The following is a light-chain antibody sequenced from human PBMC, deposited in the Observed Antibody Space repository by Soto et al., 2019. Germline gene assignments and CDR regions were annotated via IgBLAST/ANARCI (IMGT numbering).Light chain of an antibody. Sequence: IQMTQSPSSLSASVGDRVTITCQASQDINNFLNWYQQKPGKAPKLLIYGASNLETGVPSRFSGRGSGTDFTFTITNLQPDDFATYYCQQYDSLAQCTFGGGTKVEIE. CDR1: QDINNF. V-gene: IGKV1-33*01. CDR2: GAS. J-gene: IGKJ4*01. CDR3: QQYDSLAQCT.